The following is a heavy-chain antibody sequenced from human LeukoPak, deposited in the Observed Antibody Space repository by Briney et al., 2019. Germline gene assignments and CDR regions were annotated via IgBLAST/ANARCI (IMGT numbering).Heavy chain of an antibody. D-gene: IGHD3-3*01. CDR1: GFTLSSYA. V-gene: IGHV3-30-3*01. J-gene: IGHJ4*02. CDR2: ISYDGSNK. CDR3: AREPLGFGVVTLDY. Sequence: PGRSLRLSCAASGFTLSSYAMHWVRQAPGKGLEWVAVISYDGSNKYYADSVKGRFTISRDNSKNTLYLQMNSLRAEDTAVYYCAREPLGFGVVTLDYWGQGTLVTVSS.